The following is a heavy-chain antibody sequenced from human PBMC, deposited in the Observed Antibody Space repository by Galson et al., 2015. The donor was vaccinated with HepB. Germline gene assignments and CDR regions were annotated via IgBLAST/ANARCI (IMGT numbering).Heavy chain of an antibody. CDR3: ATGEGYSGYDFEH. J-gene: IGHJ5*02. Sequence: SVKVSCKASGYTFTTYDINWLRQATGQGPEWMGWMNPDSGSRGYAQKFQDRVTITADKFTTDKFTTTVYMELSSLRSEDTAVYYCATGEGYSGYDFEHWGQGTLVIVSS. CDR1: GYTFTTYD. V-gene: IGHV1-8*01. CDR2: MNPDSGSR. D-gene: IGHD5-12*01.